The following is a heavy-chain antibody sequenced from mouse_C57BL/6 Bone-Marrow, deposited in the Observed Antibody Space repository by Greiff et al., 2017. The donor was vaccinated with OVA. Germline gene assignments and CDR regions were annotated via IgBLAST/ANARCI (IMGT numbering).Heavy chain of an antibody. J-gene: IGHJ2*01. CDR3: DGYYY. CDR2: IDPENGDT. CDR1: GINIKDYY. D-gene: IGHD2-3*01. Sequence: EVQLQESGAELVRPGASVKLSCTASGINIKDYYMHWVKQRPEQGLEWIGWIDPENGDTEYASKFQGKATITVDTSSKTAYLQLSSLTSEDTAVYYCDGYYYWGQGTTLTVSS. V-gene: IGHV14-4*01.